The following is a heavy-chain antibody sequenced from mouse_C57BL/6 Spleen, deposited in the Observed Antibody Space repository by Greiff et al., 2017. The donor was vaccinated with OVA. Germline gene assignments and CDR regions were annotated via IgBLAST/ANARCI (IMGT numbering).Heavy chain of an antibody. Sequence: QVQLKESGAELVRPGTSVKVSCKASGYAFTNYLIEWVKQRPGQGLEWIGVINPGSGGTNYNEKFKGKATLTADKSSSTAYMQLSSLTSEDSAVYFCASSHYYGSSGYFDVWGTGTTVTVSS. D-gene: IGHD1-1*01. CDR3: ASSHYYGSSGYFDV. V-gene: IGHV1-54*01. CDR1: GYAFTNYL. J-gene: IGHJ1*03. CDR2: INPGSGGT.